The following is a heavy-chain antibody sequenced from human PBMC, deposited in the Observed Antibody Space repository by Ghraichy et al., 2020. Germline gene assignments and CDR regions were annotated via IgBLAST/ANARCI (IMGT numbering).Heavy chain of an antibody. J-gene: IGHJ6*02. Sequence: SQTLSLPCTVSGGSITSSSYYWDWIRQPPGKGLEWIGSIYYSGSTYYNPSLKSRVTISVDTSKNQFSLKLSSVTAADTAVYYCARGIAVATTFIYYYGMDVWGQGTTVTVSS. CDR3: ARGIAVATTFIYYYGMDV. V-gene: IGHV4-39*01. D-gene: IGHD6-19*01. CDR1: GGSITSSSYY. CDR2: IYYSGST.